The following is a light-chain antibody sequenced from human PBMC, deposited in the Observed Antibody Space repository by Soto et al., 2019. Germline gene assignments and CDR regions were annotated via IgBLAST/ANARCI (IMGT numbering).Light chain of an antibody. CDR1: SSDVGSYNF. CDR3: SSYANSSTMI. Sequence: QSALTQPASVSGSPGQSITISCTGTSSDVGSYNFVSWYQQHPGTAPKLMIYEVNKRPSGVSDRFSGSKSGSTASLTISGLQAEDESDYYCSSYANSSTMIFGGGTKVTVL. CDR2: EVN. J-gene: IGLJ2*01. V-gene: IGLV2-23*02.